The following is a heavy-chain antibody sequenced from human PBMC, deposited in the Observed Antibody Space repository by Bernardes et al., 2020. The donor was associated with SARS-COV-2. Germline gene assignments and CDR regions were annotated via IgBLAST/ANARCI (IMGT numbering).Heavy chain of an antibody. CDR1: GFTFSNYW. Sequence: GGSLRLSCGASGFTFSNYWMHWVRHAPGKGLVWVSRINGDGTTLTYADPVEGRFTSRFSISRDKSKNTLYLEMNRLRVEETGVYYCARALTGTKNSLEYLGQGTMDTFSS. CDR3: ARALTGTKNSLEY. J-gene: IGHJ4*02. V-gene: IGHV3-74*01. D-gene: IGHD1-7*01. CDR2: INGDGTTL.